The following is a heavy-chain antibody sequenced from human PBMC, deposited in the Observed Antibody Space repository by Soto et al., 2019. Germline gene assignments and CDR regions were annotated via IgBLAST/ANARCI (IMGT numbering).Heavy chain of an antibody. CDR1: GASISGFY. CDR3: VRDGTKNLRDSFDP. CDR2: IYATGTT. D-gene: IGHD1-1*01. V-gene: IGHV4-4*07. J-gene: IGHJ5*02. Sequence: SETLSLTCTVSGASISGFYWSWIRKSAGKGLEWIGRIYATGTTDYNPSLKSRVMMSVDTSKKQFSLKLRSVTGADTAVYYCVRDGTKNLRDSFDPWGQGISVTVSS.